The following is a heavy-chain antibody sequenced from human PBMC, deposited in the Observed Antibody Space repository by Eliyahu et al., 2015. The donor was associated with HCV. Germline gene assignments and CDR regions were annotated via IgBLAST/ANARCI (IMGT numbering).Heavy chain of an antibody. J-gene: IGHJ3*02. V-gene: IGHV4-31*03. D-gene: IGHD2-15*01. Sequence: QVQLQESGPGLVKPSQTLSLTCXXSGXSISSGGXYWSWIRQHPGKGLEWIGYIYYSGSTYYNPSLKSRVTISVDTSKNQFSLKLSSVTAADTAVYYCARDCRRRKVRGDAFDIWGQGTMVTVFS. CDR3: ARDCRRRKVRGDAFDI. CDR1: GXSISSGGXY. CDR2: IYYSGST.